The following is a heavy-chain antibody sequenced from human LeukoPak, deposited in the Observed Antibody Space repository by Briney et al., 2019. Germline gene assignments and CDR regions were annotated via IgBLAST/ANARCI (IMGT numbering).Heavy chain of an antibody. CDR3: ARGGGLDV. D-gene: IGHD3-16*01. V-gene: IGHV3-7*03. CDR2: IKEDGSEE. J-gene: IGHJ6*02. CDR1: GFSFSGYW. Sequence: GGSLRLSCAASGFSFSGYWMSWVRQAPGKGLEWVANIKEDGSEENYVESVKGRFTISRDNAKNSLYLQMSNLRAEDTAVYFCARGGGLDVWGQGATVTVSS.